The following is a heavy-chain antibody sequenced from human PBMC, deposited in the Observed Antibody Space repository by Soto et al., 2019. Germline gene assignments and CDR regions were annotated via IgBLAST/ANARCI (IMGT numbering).Heavy chain of an antibody. CDR3: ATRITVFGLLLPPFDP. D-gene: IGHD3-3*01. J-gene: IGHJ5*02. CDR1: GGSFSGYY. V-gene: IGHV4-34*01. CDR2: INHSGST. Sequence: PSETLSLTCAVYGGSFSGYYWSWIRQPPGKGLEWIGEINHSGSTNYNPSLKSRVTISVDTSKNQFSLRLSSVTAADTAIYYCATRITVFGLLLPPFDPWGQGTQVTVSS.